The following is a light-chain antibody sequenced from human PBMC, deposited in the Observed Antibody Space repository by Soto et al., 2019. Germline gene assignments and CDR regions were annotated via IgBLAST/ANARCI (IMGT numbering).Light chain of an antibody. V-gene: IGLV2-14*01. CDR3: SSFTSRFTFNYI. Sequence: QSVLTQPASVSGSPGQSITISCTGTSSDVGGYNYVSWYQQHPGKAPKIIIYEVTNRPTGVSNRFSGSKSGNTASLTISGLQAEYDADYYCSSFTSRFTFNYIFGTGTKLTVL. J-gene: IGLJ1*01. CDR1: SSDVGGYNY. CDR2: EVT.